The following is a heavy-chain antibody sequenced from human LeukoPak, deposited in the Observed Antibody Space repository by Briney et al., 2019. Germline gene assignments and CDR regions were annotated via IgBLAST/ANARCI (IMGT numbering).Heavy chain of an antibody. Sequence: GRSLRLSCAASGFTFSSYAMHWVRQAPGKRLEWVAVISYDGSNKYYADSVKGRFSISRDNSKNTLYLQMDSLRGEDTAVYYCAKDFRIGYSAHFDYWGQGALVTVSS. V-gene: IGHV3-30-3*01. D-gene: IGHD2-21*01. CDR1: GFTFSSYA. J-gene: IGHJ4*02. CDR2: ISYDGSNK. CDR3: AKDFRIGYSAHFDY.